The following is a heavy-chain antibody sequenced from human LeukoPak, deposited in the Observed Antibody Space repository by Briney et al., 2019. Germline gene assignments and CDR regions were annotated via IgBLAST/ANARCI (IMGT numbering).Heavy chain of an antibody. Sequence: PSETLSLTCAVYGGSFSGYYWSWIRQPPGKGLEWIGEINHSGSTNYNPSLKSRVTISVDTSKNQFSLKLSSVTAADTAVYYCARSTGVVTVGKYYFDYWGQGTLVTVSS. J-gene: IGHJ4*02. D-gene: IGHD4-23*01. V-gene: IGHV4-34*01. CDR3: ARSTGVVTVGKYYFDY. CDR1: GGSFSGYY. CDR2: INHSGST.